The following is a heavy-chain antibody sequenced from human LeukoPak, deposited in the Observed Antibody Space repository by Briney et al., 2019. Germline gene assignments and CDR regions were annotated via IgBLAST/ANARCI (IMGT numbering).Heavy chain of an antibody. CDR3: ARAVESQDYFDY. Sequence: SETLSLTCTVSGGSISSYYWSWIRQPPGKGLEWIGYIYYSGSTNYNPSLKSRVTISVDTSKNQFSLKLSSVTATDTAVYYCARAVESQDYFDYWGQGTLVTVSS. J-gene: IGHJ4*02. CDR1: GGSISSYY. CDR2: IYYSGST. V-gene: IGHV4-59*12.